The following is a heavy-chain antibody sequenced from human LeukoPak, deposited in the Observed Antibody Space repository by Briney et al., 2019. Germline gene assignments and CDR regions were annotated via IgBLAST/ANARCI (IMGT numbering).Heavy chain of an antibody. J-gene: IGHJ5*02. CDR2: IYYSGST. CDR3: ARPTAQPSSYCSGGSCYHQNWFDP. V-gene: IGHV4-39*01. Sequence: SETLSLTCTVSGGSISSSSYYWGWIRQPPGKGLEWIGSIYYSGSTYYNPSLKSRVTISVDTSKNQFSLKLSSVTAADTAVYYCARPTAQPSSYCSGGSCYHQNWFDPWGQGTLVTVSS. D-gene: IGHD2-15*01. CDR1: GGSISSSSYY.